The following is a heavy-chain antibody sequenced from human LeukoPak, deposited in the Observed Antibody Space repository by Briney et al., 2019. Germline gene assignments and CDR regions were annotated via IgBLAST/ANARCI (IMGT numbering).Heavy chain of an antibody. D-gene: IGHD2-15*01. Sequence: SVTVSCTASGGTFSSYAISWVRQAPGQGLEWMGGIIPIFGTANYAQKFQGRVTITADESTSTAYMELSSLRSEDTAVYYCASEVSYCSGGSCDYYYYYGMDVWGQGTTVTVSS. CDR1: GGTFSSYA. V-gene: IGHV1-69*13. CDR3: ASEVSYCSGGSCDYYYYYGMDV. J-gene: IGHJ6*02. CDR2: IIPIFGTA.